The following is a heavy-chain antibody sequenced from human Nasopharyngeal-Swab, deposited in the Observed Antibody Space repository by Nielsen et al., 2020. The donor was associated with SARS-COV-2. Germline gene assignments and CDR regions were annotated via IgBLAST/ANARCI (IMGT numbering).Heavy chain of an antibody. D-gene: IGHD3-22*01. CDR2: ISSNGGST. J-gene: IGHJ4*02. Sequence: GGSLRLSCSASGFTFSIYAMHWVRQAPGKGLEYVSAISSNGGSTYYADSVKGRFTISRDNSKNTLYLQMSSLRAEDTAVYYCVNYYDSGTVHWGQGTLVTVSS. V-gene: IGHV3-64D*06. CDR3: VNYYDSGTVH. CDR1: GFTFSIYA.